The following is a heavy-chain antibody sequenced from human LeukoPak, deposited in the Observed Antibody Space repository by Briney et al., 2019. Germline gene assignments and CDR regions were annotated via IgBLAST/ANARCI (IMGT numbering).Heavy chain of an antibody. D-gene: IGHD5-24*01. J-gene: IGHJ4*02. CDR1: GGSISSYY. Sequence: SETLSLTCTVSGGSISSYYWSWIRQPPGKGLEWIGYIYYSGSTNYNPSLKSRVTISVDTSKNQFSLKLSSVTAADTAVYYCARAKPNESQGWLQLRGYYFDYWGQGTLVTVSS. CDR2: IYYSGST. V-gene: IGHV4-59*01. CDR3: ARAKPNESQGWLQLRGYYFDY.